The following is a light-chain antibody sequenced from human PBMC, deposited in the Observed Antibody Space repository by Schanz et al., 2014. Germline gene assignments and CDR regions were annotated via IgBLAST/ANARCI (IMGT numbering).Light chain of an antibody. Sequence: QSVLTQSPSASASLGASVKLTCTLSSGHSTYAIAWHQQQAEKGPRFLMNLNSDGSHSKGDGIPDRFSGSSSGAERFLTISSLQSEDEAVYYCQTWGTGNPVLGGGTKLTVL. CDR1: SGHSTYA. CDR2: LNSDGSH. J-gene: IGLJ3*02. V-gene: IGLV4-69*01. CDR3: QTWGTGNPV.